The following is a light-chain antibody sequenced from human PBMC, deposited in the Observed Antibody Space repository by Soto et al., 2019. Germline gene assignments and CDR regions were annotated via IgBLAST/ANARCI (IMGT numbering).Light chain of an antibody. J-gene: IGKJ2*01. CDR2: DAS. CDR3: QQYNNWPYT. CDR1: QSVNSN. V-gene: IGKV3-15*01. Sequence: EIVMTQSPATLSVSPGERATLSCRASQSVNSNLTWYQQKLGQAPRLLIYDASSRATGIPAWFSGSGSGTDFTLTISSMQSGDCTVYYCQQYNNWPYTFGQGTKLEI.